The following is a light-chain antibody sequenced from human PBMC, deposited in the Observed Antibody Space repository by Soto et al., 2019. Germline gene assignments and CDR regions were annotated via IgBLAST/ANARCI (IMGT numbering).Light chain of an antibody. Sequence: QSVLTQPPSASGTPGQRVTISCSGSSSNIGSNTVNWYQQLPGTAPKLLIYGNNQRPSGVPDRFSGSKSGTSASLAISGLQSEDEADYYCAAWDDSLNGVVFGGGTKFTVL. CDR1: SSNIGSNT. CDR3: AAWDDSLNGVV. J-gene: IGLJ2*01. CDR2: GNN. V-gene: IGLV1-44*01.